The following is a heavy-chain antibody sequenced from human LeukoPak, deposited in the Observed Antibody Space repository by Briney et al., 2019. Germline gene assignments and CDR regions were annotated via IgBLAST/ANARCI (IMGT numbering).Heavy chain of an antibody. V-gene: IGHV3-21*01. Sequence: KTGGSLRLSCAASGFTFSSYNMNWVRQAPGKGLEWVSSISSGGSSKYYADSVKGRFTISRDNAKNSLYLQMNSLRVEDTAVYYCARGGGDHGPQRDYWGQGTLVTVSS. D-gene: IGHD4-17*01. CDR2: ISSGGSSK. CDR1: GFTFSSYN. J-gene: IGHJ4*02. CDR3: ARGGGDHGPQRDY.